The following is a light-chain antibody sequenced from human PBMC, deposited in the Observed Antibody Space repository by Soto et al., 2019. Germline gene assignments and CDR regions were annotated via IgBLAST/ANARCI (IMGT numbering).Light chain of an antibody. Sequence: DIVMTQSPDSLAVSVGERATINCRSSQNVLYRSNNQNYLAWYQQKSGQPPKLLIYWASTRESGVPDRFSGSGSGTDFTLTISSLQAEDVAVYYCQQYYSTPLSFGGGTKVEIK. CDR3: QQYYSTPLS. CDR1: QNVLYRSNNQNY. J-gene: IGKJ4*01. V-gene: IGKV4-1*01. CDR2: WAS.